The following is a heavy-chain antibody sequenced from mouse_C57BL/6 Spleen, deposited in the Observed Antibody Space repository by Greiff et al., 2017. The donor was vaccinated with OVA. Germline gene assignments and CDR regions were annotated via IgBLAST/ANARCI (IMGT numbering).Heavy chain of an antibody. Sequence: EVKLQESGGGLVKPGGSLKLSCAASGFTFSSYAMSWVRQTPETRLEWVATISDGGSYTYYPDNVKGRFTLSRDNAKNSLYLQMISLESEDTAMDYCARGGPGSSGSMDYWGGGTSVTVSS. V-gene: IGHV5-4*03. CDR1: GFTFSSYA. CDR2: ISDGGSYT. CDR3: ARGGPGSSGSMDY. D-gene: IGHD1-1*01. J-gene: IGHJ4*01.